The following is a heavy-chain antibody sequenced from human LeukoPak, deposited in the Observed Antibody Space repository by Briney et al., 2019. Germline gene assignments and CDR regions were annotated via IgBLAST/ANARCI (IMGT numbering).Heavy chain of an antibody. V-gene: IGHV3-23*01. D-gene: IGHD3-10*01. Sequence: GGSLRLSCAASGFTFSSYAMSWVRQAPGKGLEWGSAISGSGGSTYYADSVKGRFTISRDNSKNTLYLQMNSLRAEDTALYYCAKAYGSGSYTPSTIDYWGQGTLVTVSS. J-gene: IGHJ4*02. CDR3: AKAYGSGSYTPSTIDY. CDR2: ISGSGGST. CDR1: GFTFSSYA.